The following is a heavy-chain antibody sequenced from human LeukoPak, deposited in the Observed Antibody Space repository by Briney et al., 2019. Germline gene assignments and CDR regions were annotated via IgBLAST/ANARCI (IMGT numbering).Heavy chain of an antibody. CDR2: ISSSGSTI. CDR3: ARAGCSSTSCYVRSWFDP. Sequence: GGSLRLSCAASGFTFSSYEMNWVRQAPGKGLEWVSYISSSGSTIYYADSVKGRFTISRDNAKNSLYLQMNSLRAEDTAVYYCARAGCSSTSCYVRSWFDPWGQGTLVTVYS. J-gene: IGHJ5*02. V-gene: IGHV3-48*03. D-gene: IGHD2-2*01. CDR1: GFTFSSYE.